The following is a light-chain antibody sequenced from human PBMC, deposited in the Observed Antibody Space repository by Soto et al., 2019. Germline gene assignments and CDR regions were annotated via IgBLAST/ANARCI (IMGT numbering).Light chain of an antibody. Sequence: QSALTQPASVSGSPGQSITISCTGTSSDVGGYNYVSWYQQHPGKAPKLMIYDVSNRPSGVSNRFSGSKSGNTASLTISGLQAEDEADYYCNSYTSSSIRVFRGGTKLTVL. V-gene: IGLV2-14*01. J-gene: IGLJ2*01. CDR3: NSYTSSSIRV. CDR1: SSDVGGYNY. CDR2: DVS.